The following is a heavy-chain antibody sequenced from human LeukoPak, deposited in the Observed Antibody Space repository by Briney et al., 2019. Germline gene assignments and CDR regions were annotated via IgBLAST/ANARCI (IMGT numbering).Heavy chain of an antibody. CDR1: GFTFSSYG. CDR3: ARRDLTGYSFDY. Sequence: GGSLRLSCAASGFTFSSYGMHWVRQAPGKGLEWVAVISYDGSNKYYADSVKGRFTISRDNSKNTLYLQMNSLRAEDTAVYYCARRDLTGYSFDYWGQGTLVTVSS. D-gene: IGHD3-9*01. CDR2: ISYDGSNK. V-gene: IGHV3-30*03. J-gene: IGHJ4*02.